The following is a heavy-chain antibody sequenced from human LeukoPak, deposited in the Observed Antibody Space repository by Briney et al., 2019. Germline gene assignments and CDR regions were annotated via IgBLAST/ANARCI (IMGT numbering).Heavy chain of an antibody. J-gene: IGHJ6*03. CDR3: ARDGYCSGGSCYSHYYYYMDV. Sequence: ASVKVSCKASGYTFTSYGISWVRQAPGQGLEWMGWISAYNGNTNYAQKLQGRVTMTTDTSTSTAYMELRSLRSDDTAVYYCARDGYCSGGSCYSHYYYYMDVWGKGTTVTVSS. V-gene: IGHV1-18*01. CDR2: ISAYNGNT. CDR1: GYTFTSYG. D-gene: IGHD2-15*01.